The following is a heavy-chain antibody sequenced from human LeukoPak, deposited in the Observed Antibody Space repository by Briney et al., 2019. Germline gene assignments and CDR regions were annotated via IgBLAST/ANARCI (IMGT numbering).Heavy chain of an antibody. V-gene: IGHV4-39*07. J-gene: IGHJ6*03. CDR1: GDSISSSRYY. CDR3: ARGRTVRGVIKFYYYMDV. D-gene: IGHD3-10*01. Sequence: SETLSLTCTVSGDSISSSRYYWGWIRQPPGKGLEWIGSIYYSGTTSYNPSLKSRVTISVDTSKNQFSLKLSSVTAADTAVYYCARGRTVRGVIKFYYYMDVWGKGTTVTVSS. CDR2: IYYSGTT.